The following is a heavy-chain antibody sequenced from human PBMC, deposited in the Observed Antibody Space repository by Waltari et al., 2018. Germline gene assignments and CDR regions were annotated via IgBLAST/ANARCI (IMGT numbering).Heavy chain of an antibody. V-gene: IGHV3-30-3*01. J-gene: IGHJ4*02. CDR1: GLTFSSYA. CDR2: ISYDGSNK. D-gene: IGHD4-17*01. Sequence: QVQLVESGGGVVQPGRSLRLSCAASGLTFSSYAMHWVRQAPGKGLEWVAVISYDGSNKYYADSVKGRFTISRDNSKNTLYLQMNSLRAEDTAVYYCARDRDYGDSYFDYWGQGTLVTVSS. CDR3: ARDRDYGDSYFDY.